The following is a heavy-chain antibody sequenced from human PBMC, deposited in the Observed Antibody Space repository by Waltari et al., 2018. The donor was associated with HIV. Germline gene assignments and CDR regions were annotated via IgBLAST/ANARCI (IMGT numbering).Heavy chain of an antibody. D-gene: IGHD6-19*01. CDR3: ARGGSGWTPVY. Sequence: QVQLVESGGGVVQPGRSLRLSCAASGFTFNSYAMHWVRQAPGKGLEGVAVRSYDGGNKYYADSVKGRFTISRDNSKNTLYLQMNSLRAEDTAVYYCARGGSGWTPVYWGQGTLVTVSS. CDR2: RSYDGGNK. CDR1: GFTFNSYA. J-gene: IGHJ4*02. V-gene: IGHV3-30-3*01.